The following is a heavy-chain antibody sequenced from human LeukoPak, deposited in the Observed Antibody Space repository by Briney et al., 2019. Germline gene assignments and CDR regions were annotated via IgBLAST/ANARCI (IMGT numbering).Heavy chain of an antibody. V-gene: IGHV1-69*13. Sequence: SVKVSCKASGGTFSSYAISWVRQAPGQGLEWMGGIIPIFGTANYAQKFQGRVTITADESTSTAYMELSSLRSEYTAVYYCARRYSSSWYQGFWFDPWGQGTLVTVSS. D-gene: IGHD6-13*01. CDR1: GGTFSSYA. J-gene: IGHJ5*02. CDR2: IIPIFGTA. CDR3: ARRYSSSWYQGFWFDP.